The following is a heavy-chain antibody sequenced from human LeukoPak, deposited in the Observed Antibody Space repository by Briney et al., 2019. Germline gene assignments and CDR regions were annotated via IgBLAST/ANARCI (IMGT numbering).Heavy chain of an antibody. J-gene: IGHJ4*02. V-gene: IGHV4-34*01. D-gene: IGHD3-10*01. Sequence: PSETLSLTCAVYGGSFSGYYWSWIRQPPGKGLEWIGEISHSGSTNYNPSLKSRVTISVDTSKNQFSLKLSSVTAADTAVYYCARGNTWFGYYFDYWGQGTLVTVSS. CDR3: ARGNTWFGYYFDY. CDR2: ISHSGST. CDR1: GGSFSGYY.